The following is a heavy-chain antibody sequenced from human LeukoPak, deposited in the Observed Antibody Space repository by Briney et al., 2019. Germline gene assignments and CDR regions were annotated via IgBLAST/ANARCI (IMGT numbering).Heavy chain of an antibody. Sequence: ASVKVSCKASGYTFTSYYMHWVRQAPGQGLEWMGIINPSGGSTSYAQKFQGRVTMTRDTSTSTVYMELSSLRSEDTAVYYCARAAVYYDFWSGYYPPSFLDYWGQGTLVTASS. J-gene: IGHJ4*02. CDR1: GYTFTSYY. CDR3: ARAAVYYDFWSGYYPPSFLDY. D-gene: IGHD3-3*01. CDR2: INPSGGST. V-gene: IGHV1-46*03.